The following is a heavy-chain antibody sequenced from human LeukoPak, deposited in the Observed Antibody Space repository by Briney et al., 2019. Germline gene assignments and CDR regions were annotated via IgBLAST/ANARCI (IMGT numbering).Heavy chain of an antibody. CDR1: GCIFSDHY. V-gene: IGHV3-11*01. Sequence: PGGPRRFSCAAPGCIFSDHYMGWIRQAPGKGLEWVSYIDKSGTNIDYADSVKGRFTVSRDNTRNSLFLQMNGLSAEDTAVYFCAREERRLYGNPDHWGQGTLVTVSS. CDR2: IDKSGTNI. D-gene: IGHD2/OR15-2a*01. CDR3: AREERRLYGNPDH. J-gene: IGHJ4*02.